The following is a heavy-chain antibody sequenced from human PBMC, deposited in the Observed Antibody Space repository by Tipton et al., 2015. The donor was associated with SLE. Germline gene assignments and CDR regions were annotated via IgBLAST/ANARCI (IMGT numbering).Heavy chain of an antibody. D-gene: IGHD3-3*01. V-gene: IGHV4-59*01. CDR1: GGSISSYY. CDR3: ASALPGPYDVWSGYYKGEAYFDL. CDR2: IYYSGTT. Sequence: LRLSCTVSGGSISSYYWSWIRQPPGKGLEWIGYIYYSGTTNYNPSLKSRVTISVDTSKNQFSLKLYSVTAAETAVYYCASALPGPYDVWSGYYKGEAYFDLWGRGTLVTVSS. J-gene: IGHJ2*01.